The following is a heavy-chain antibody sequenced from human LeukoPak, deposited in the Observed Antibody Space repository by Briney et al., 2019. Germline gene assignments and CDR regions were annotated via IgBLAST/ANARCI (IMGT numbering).Heavy chain of an antibody. CDR3: ASLYSSGWADY. CDR1: GGSFSGYY. V-gene: IGHV4-34*01. D-gene: IGHD6-19*01. J-gene: IGHJ4*02. Sequence: SETLSLTCAVYGGSFSGYYWSWNRQPPGKGLEWIGEINHSGSTNYNPSLKSRVTISVDTSKNQFSLKLSSVTAADTAVYYCASLYSSGWADYWGQGTLVTVSS. CDR2: INHSGST.